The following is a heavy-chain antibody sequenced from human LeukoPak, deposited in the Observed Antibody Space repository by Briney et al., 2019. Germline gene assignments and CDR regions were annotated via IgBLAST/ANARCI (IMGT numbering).Heavy chain of an antibody. CDR3: ARAYCVGDCSVLHIYFDY. V-gene: IGHV4-39*07. D-gene: IGHD2-21*02. J-gene: IGHJ4*02. CDR1: GGSISSSSYY. CDR2: IYYSGST. Sequence: PSETLSLTCTVSGGSISSSSYYWGWIRQPPGKGLEWIGSIYYSGSTYYNPSLKSRVTISVDTSKNQFSLKLSSVTAADTAVYYCARAYCVGDCSVLHIYFDYWGQGTLVTVSS.